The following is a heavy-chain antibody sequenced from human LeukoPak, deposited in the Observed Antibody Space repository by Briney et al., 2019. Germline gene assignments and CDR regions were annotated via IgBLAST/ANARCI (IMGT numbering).Heavy chain of an antibody. D-gene: IGHD2-15*01. CDR2: MNPNSGNT. J-gene: IGHJ5*02. CDR3: ARGLVCSGGSCYSIRFDP. Sequence: ASVKVSCKASGYTFTSYDINWVRQATGQGLEWMGWMNPNSGNTGYAQKFQGRVTMTRNTSISTAYMELSSLRSEDTAVYYCARGLVCSGGSCYSIRFDPWGQGTLVTVSS. CDR1: GYTFTSYD. V-gene: IGHV1-8*01.